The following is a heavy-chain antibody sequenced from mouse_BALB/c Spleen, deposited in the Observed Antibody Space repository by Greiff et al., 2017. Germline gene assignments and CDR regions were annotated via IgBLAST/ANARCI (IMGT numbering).Heavy chain of an antibody. CDR1: GYTFTSYV. CDR3: ARGEKGLRRWDYFDY. CDR2: INPYNDGT. J-gene: IGHJ2*01. Sequence: VQLKHSGPELVKPGASVKMSCKASGYTFTSYVMHWVKQKPGQGLEWIGYINPYNDGTKYNEKFKGKATLTSDKSSSTAYMELSSLTSEDSAVYYCARGEKGLRRWDYFDYWGQGTTLTVSS. V-gene: IGHV1-14*01. D-gene: IGHD2-2*01.